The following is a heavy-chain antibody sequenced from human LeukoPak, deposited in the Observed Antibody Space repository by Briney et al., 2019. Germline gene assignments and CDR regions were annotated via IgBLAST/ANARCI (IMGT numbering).Heavy chain of an antibody. D-gene: IGHD5-18*01. V-gene: IGHV3-23*01. CDR3: AKGEADTAMVTQDY. CDR2: ISGSGGST. Sequence: GGSLRLSCAASGFTFSSYAMSWVRQAPGKGLEWVSAISGSGGSTYYADSVKGRFTISRDNSKNTLYLQMNSLRAEDTAVYYRAKGEADTAMVTQDYWGQGTLVTVSS. J-gene: IGHJ4*02. CDR1: GFTFSSYA.